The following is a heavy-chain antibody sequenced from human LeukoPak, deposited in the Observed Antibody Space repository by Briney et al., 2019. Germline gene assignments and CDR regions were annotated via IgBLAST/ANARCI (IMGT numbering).Heavy chain of an antibody. V-gene: IGHV3-7*01. J-gene: IGHJ4*02. CDR3: ATRGELSWFGAPRY. CDR1: GLTFSSNW. D-gene: IGHD3-10*01. Sequence: GGSLRLSCAVSGLTFSSNWMTWVRQAPGKGLEWVATIDQEGDTKYYMDSAKGRFTISRDNGKSSLHLQVTSLRVEDTAVYYCATRGELSWFGAPRYWGQGALVTVSS. CDR2: IDQEGDTK.